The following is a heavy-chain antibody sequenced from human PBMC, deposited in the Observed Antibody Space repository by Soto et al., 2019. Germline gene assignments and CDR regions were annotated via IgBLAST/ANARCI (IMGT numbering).Heavy chain of an antibody. V-gene: IGHV4-59*08. CDR1: GGSIINYY. CDR3: ARQGYGPQHGLVDA. Sequence: QVQLQQSGPGLVKPSETLSLTCTVSGGSIINYYCSWFRQSPGKGLEWIGYINHDDYSAYNLSLKRRITMSADASKTQFSLMRDSVTATDTAVYYCARQGYGPQHGLVDAWVQGTTVIVSS. CDR2: INHDDYS. J-gene: IGHJ6*02. D-gene: IGHD1-1*01.